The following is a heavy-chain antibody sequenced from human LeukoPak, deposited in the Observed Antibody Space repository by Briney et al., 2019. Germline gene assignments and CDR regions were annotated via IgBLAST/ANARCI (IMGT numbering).Heavy chain of an antibody. D-gene: IGHD6-25*01. CDR3: VRRSAAYDAFDI. CDR1: GYRFTTYW. V-gene: IGHV5-51*01. J-gene: IGHJ3*02. Sequence: GESLKISCKGSGYRFTTYWIAWVRQMPGKGLGWMGIIYPVDSDTRYSPSFQGQVTISADKSISAAYLQWSSLKASDIAMYYCVRRSAAYDAFDIWGQGTMVTVSS. CDR2: IYPVDSDT.